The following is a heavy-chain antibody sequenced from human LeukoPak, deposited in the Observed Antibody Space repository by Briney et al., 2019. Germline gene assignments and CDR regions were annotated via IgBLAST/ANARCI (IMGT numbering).Heavy chain of an antibody. J-gene: IGHJ4*02. D-gene: IGHD5-24*01. CDR1: GGSISSYY. Sequence: SETLSLTCTVSGGSISSYYWSWIRQPPGKGLEWIGYIYYTGSTNYNPSLKSRVTISVDTSKNRFSLKLSSVTAADTAVYFCARIRRDGYSHFDYWGQGTLVTVSS. CDR2: IYYTGST. CDR3: ARIRRDGYSHFDY. V-gene: IGHV4-59*01.